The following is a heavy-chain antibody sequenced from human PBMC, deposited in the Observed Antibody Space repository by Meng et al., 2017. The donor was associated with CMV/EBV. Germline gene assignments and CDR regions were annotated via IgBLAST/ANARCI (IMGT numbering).Heavy chain of an antibody. Sequence: SEFPFSRYAMSWVRQAPGKGLEWVSVISSSGGTTYYADSVKGRFTISRDNSKNTLYVQMNSLRAEDTAVYFCAKVTRPAPTYYLDYWGQGTLVTVSS. CDR1: EFPFSRYA. V-gene: IGHV3-23*01. CDR2: ISSSGGTT. CDR3: AKVTRPAPTYYLDY. D-gene: IGHD3-16*01. J-gene: IGHJ4*02.